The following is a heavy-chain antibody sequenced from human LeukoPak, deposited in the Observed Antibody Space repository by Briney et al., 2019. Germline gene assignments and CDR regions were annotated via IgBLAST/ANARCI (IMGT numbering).Heavy chain of an antibody. CDR1: GGSISSSSYY. Sequence: SETLSLTCTVSGGSISSSSYYWGWIRQPPGKGLEWIGSIYHSGSTHYSPSLKSRLTIFVDTSKNQFSLKVNSVTAADTAVYYCARNGTVTVSGTKFNYFDYWGQGTLVTVSS. J-gene: IGHJ4*02. D-gene: IGHD4-17*01. CDR2: IYHSGST. CDR3: ARNGTVTVSGTKFNYFDY. V-gene: IGHV4-39*01.